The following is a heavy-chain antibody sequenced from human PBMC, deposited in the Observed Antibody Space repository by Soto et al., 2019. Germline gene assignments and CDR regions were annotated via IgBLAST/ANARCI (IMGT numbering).Heavy chain of an antibody. CDR3: ARSETDYSTFDY. Sequence: QVQLVQSGAEVKKPGASVKVSCKASGYTFTRNAIHWVRQAPGQRLEWIGRINADNGDTKYSQKFQGRVTITRDTSASAAYMELSTLGSEDTSVYFCARSETDYSTFDYWGQGTLVTVSS. CDR1: GYTFTRNA. D-gene: IGHD3-9*01. V-gene: IGHV1-3*01. J-gene: IGHJ4*02. CDR2: INADNGDT.